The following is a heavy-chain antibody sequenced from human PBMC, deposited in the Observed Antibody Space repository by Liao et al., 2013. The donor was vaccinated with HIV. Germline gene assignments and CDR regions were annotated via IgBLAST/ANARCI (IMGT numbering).Heavy chain of an antibody. CDR3: ARERSYDFWSGQTPGYFDL. J-gene: IGHJ2*01. Sequence: QVQLQESGPGLVKPSQTLSLTCTVSGGSISSGSYYWSWIRQPAGKGLEWIGRIYTSGSTNYNPSLKSRVTISVDTSNNQFSLKLSSVTAADTAVYYCARERSYDFWSGQTPGYFDLWGRGTLVTVSS. D-gene: IGHD3-3*01. V-gene: IGHV4-61*02. CDR2: IYTSGST. CDR1: GGSISSGSYY.